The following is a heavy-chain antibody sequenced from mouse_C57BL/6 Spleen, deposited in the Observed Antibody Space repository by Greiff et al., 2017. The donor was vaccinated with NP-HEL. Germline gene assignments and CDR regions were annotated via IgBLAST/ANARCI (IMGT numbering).Heavy chain of an antibody. D-gene: IGHD2-13*01. V-gene: IGHV5-17*01. CDR3: ARRGDAVGYYYAMDY. CDR2: ISSGSSTI. J-gene: IGHJ4*01. Sequence: EVKLMESGGGLVKPGGSLKLSCAASGFTFSDYGMHWVRQAPEKGLEWVAYISSGSSTIYYADTVQGRFTISRDNAKNTLFLQMTSLRSEDTAMYYCARRGDAVGYYYAMDYWGQGTSVTVSS. CDR1: GFTFSDYG.